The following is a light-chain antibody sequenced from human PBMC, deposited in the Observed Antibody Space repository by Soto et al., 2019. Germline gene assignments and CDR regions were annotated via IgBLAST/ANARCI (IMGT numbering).Light chain of an antibody. CDR2: EVN. CDR3: SSNVGNNNRDV. J-gene: IGLJ1*01. V-gene: IGLV2-8*01. Sequence: QSVLTQPPSASGSPGQSVTISCTGTSSDVGGYNFVSWYQQHPGKAPKLMIYEVNKRPSGVPNRFSGSKSGNTASLTVSGLQAEDEADYYCSSNVGNNNRDVFGTGTKLTVL. CDR1: SSDVGGYNF.